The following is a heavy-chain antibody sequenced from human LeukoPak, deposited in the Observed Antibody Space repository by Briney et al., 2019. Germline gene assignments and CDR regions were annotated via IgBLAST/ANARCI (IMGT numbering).Heavy chain of an antibody. Sequence: GGSLRLSCAASGFTFSRCAMSWVRQAPGKGLEWASTISGSGGSTYYADSVEGRFIVSRDNSKNTLYLQMNSLRAEDTAVYYCAASPYSSGWKEYFQRWGQGTLVTVSS. D-gene: IGHD6-19*01. CDR3: AASPYSSGWKEYFQR. J-gene: IGHJ1*01. CDR2: ISGSGGST. CDR1: GFTFSRCA. V-gene: IGHV3-23*01.